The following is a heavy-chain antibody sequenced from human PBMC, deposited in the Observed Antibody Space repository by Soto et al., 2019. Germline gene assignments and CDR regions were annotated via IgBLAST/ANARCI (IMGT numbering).Heavy chain of an antibody. D-gene: IGHD6-13*01. Sequence: EVQLLESGGGLVQPGGSLRLSCAASGFTFSNYAMTWVRQAPGKGLEWVSGISGSGSSIYYADSVKGRFTISRDNSKNTLYLQMNSLRAEDTAVYYCAKGGDSSSWKNWFDPWGQGTLVTVCS. CDR3: AKGGDSSSWKNWFDP. V-gene: IGHV3-23*01. CDR2: ISGSGSSI. CDR1: GFTFSNYA. J-gene: IGHJ5*02.